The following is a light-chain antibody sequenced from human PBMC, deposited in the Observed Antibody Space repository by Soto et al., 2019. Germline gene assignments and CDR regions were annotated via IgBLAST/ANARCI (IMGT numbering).Light chain of an antibody. CDR3: QQANSFPLT. V-gene: IGKV1-12*01. CDR1: QAIRND. CDR2: AAS. J-gene: IGKJ4*01. Sequence: DIQMTQSPSSLSASVGDRITISCRASQAIRNDLAWFQQTPGKAPKRLIYAASTLHNGVPSRFSGSGSGTDFTLTISSLQPEDFATYYCQQANSFPLTFGGGTKVDI.